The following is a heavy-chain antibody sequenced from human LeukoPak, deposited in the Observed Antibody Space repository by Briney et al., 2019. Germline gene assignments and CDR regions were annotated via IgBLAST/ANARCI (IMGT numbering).Heavy chain of an antibody. CDR3: ARGDSSGYSLLMDV. CDR1: GGTFSSYA. J-gene: IGHJ6*02. D-gene: IGHD3-22*01. CDR2: IIPIFGIA. V-gene: IGHV1-69*04. Sequence: SVKVSCKASGGTFSSYAISWVRQAPGQGLEWMGRIIPIFGIANYAQKFQGRVTITADKSTSTAYMELSSLRSEDTAVYYCARGDSSGYSLLMDVWGQGTTVTVSS.